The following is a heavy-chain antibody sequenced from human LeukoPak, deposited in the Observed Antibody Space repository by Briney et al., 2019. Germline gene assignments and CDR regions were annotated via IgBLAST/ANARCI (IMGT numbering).Heavy chain of an antibody. CDR3: ARGVPVGLNYFDY. CDR2: INPNSGGT. J-gene: IGHJ4*02. D-gene: IGHD2-2*01. Sequence: VTVSCKPCGYSFTDYYIHWVRQAPGQGLEWMGWINPNSGGTNYAQKFQGRVTMTRDTSIRTTYMDLSRLISDDTAVYYCARGVPVGLNYFDYWGQGTLVTVSS. CDR1: GYSFTDYY. V-gene: IGHV1-2*02.